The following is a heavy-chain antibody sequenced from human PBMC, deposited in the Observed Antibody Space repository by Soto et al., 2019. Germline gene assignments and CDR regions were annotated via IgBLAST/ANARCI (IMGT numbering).Heavy chain of an antibody. CDR3: ARGYYDSSGYYYVTHFDC. V-gene: IGHV1-8*01. CDR2: MNPNSGNT. J-gene: IGHJ4*02. CDR1: GYTFTSYD. Sequence: QVQLVQSGAEVKKPGASVKVSCKASGYTFTSYDINWVRQATGQGLEWMGWMNPNSGNTGYAQKFQGRVNITRNTSISTAYMELSSLRSDDTAVYYCARGYYDSSGYYYVTHFDCWGQGTLVTVSS. D-gene: IGHD3-22*01.